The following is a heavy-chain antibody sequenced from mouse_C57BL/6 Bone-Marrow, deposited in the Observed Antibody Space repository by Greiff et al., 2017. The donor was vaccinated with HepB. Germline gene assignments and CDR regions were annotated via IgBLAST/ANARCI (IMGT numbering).Heavy chain of an antibody. Sequence: EVQLQQSGAELVRPGSSVKMSCKTSGYTFTSYGINWVKQRPGQGLEWIGYIYIGNGYTVYNEKFKGKATLTSDTSSSTSYMQLSSLTSEDSAIYFCAREGFAYWGQGTLVTVSA. V-gene: IGHV1-58*01. CDR1: GYTFTSYG. CDR2: IYIGNGYT. J-gene: IGHJ3*01. CDR3: AREGFAY.